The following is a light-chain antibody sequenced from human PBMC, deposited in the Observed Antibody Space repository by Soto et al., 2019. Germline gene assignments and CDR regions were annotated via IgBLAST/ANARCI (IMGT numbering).Light chain of an antibody. Sequence: EIVMTQSPATLSVSPGERATLSCRASQSVSSNLAWYQQKPGQAPRLVIYGASNRATGIPDRVSGSGSGTSFTLTISRLEPQDFAVYYCQQYGTSPYTFGQGTKLEIK. CDR2: GAS. CDR3: QQYGTSPYT. CDR1: QSVSSN. V-gene: IGKV3-20*01. J-gene: IGKJ2*01.